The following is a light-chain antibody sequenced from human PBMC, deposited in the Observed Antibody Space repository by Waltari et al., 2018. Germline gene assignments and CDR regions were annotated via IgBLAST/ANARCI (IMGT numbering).Light chain of an antibody. Sequence: DIQMTQSPVSLSASVGDTVTITCRASHNIGTFLSWYQQRPAKAPTVLIYAASTLQRVVPTRFSGSGSGTDFTHTISSLEPEDFAVYYCQQRSNWPLTFGQGTKVEIK. J-gene: IGKJ1*01. CDR3: QQRSNWPLT. V-gene: IGKV1-39*01. CDR2: AAS. CDR1: HNIGTF.